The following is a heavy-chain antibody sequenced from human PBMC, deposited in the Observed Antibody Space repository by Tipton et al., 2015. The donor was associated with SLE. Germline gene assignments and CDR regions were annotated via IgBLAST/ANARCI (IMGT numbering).Heavy chain of an antibody. V-gene: IGHV4-59*08. CDR3: ARRGVGATYWYFDL. CDR1: GGSVTTYY. D-gene: IGHD1-26*01. Sequence: TLSLTCTVSGGSVTTYYWSWIRQSPGKKLEWIGYMYYTGITKFNPSLESRVAISVDTSKNQFSLKLSSVTAADTAVYYCARRGVGATYWYFDLWGRGTLVTVSS. J-gene: IGHJ2*01. CDR2: MYYTGIT.